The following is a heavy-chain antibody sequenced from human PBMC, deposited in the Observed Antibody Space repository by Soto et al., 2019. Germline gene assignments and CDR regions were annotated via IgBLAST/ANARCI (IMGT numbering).Heavy chain of an antibody. J-gene: IGHJ4*02. Sequence: QVQLVESGGGVVKPGRSLRLSFAASEFTICSYAMHWVRKAPGKGLEWVAVISYDGSSKYNTDSVKGPFTVSRDKSKNTVYLQMHSLTVEDTAVYYCARDAVAMDHWGKGTLVTVSS. CDR2: ISYDGSSK. CDR1: EFTICSYA. D-gene: IGHD6-19*01. CDR3: ARDAVAMDH. V-gene: IGHV3-30-3*01.